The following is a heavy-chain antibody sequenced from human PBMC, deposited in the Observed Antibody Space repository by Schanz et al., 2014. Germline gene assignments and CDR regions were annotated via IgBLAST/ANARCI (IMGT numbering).Heavy chain of an antibody. V-gene: IGHV3-23*04. Sequence: EVQLVESGGGLVKPGDSLRLSCAASGFTFSSYTMKWVRQAPGKGLEWVSAISSTGGSTYYADSVKGRFTISRDNSKNTLSLLVNSLRGEDTATYYCAKAFRTTKYYGMDVWGQGTTVTVS. CDR2: ISSTGGST. D-gene: IGHD1-1*01. J-gene: IGHJ6*02. CDR1: GFTFSSYT. CDR3: AKAFRTTKYYGMDV.